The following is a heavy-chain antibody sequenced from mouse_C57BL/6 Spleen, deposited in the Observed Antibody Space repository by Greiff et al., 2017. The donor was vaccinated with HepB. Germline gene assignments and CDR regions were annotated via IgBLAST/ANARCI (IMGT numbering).Heavy chain of an antibody. Sequence: VQLQQSGAELVKPGASVKISCKASGYAFSSYWMNWVKQRPGKGLEWIGQIYPGDGDTNYNGKFKGKATLTADKSSSTAYMQLSSLTSEDSAVYFCARENWDGGAMDYWGQGTSVTVSS. D-gene: IGHD4-1*01. CDR1: GYAFSSYW. CDR2: IYPGDGDT. CDR3: ARENWDGGAMDY. V-gene: IGHV1-80*01. J-gene: IGHJ4*01.